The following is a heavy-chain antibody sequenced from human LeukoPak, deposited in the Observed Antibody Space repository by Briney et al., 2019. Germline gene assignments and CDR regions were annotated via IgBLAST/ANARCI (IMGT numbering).Heavy chain of an antibody. CDR3: ARALSPGVRGLPRNWFDP. CDR2: ISSSGSTI. Sequence: GGSLRLSCAASGFTFSSYEMNWVRQAPGKGLEWVSYISSSGSTIYYADSVKGRFTISRDNAKNSLYLQMNSLRAEDAAVYYCARALSPGVRGLPRNWFDPWGQGTLVTVSS. J-gene: IGHJ5*02. D-gene: IGHD3-10*01. V-gene: IGHV3-48*03. CDR1: GFTFSSYE.